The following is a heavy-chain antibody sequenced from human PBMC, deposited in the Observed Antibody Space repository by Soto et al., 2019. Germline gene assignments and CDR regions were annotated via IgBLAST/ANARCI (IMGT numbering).Heavy chain of an antibody. CDR2: ILPIFATA. V-gene: IGHV1-69*06. D-gene: IGHD2-2*01. Sequence: QVQLVQSGAEVKKPGSSVKVSCKASGDTFNNYVVNWVRQAPGQGLEWLGGILPIFATANYAQKFQGRVTITADKSTSTAYMELTSLRSEDTAVYYCAGRCDGTTCLGHFDYWGQGTLVTVAS. CDR1: GDTFNNYV. J-gene: IGHJ4*02. CDR3: AGRCDGTTCLGHFDY.